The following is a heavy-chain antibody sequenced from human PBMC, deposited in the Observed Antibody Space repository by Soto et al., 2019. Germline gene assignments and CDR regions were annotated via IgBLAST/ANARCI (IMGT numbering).Heavy chain of an antibody. J-gene: IGHJ2*01. CDR3: ALGDGLWYFDL. D-gene: IGHD6-19*01. Sequence: QVQLVQSGAEVKKPGASVKVSCKASGYTYTSYGITWVRQAPGQGLEWMGWISVYNGNTNYAQNLQGRVTMTTDTSTTTAYRERRSLRSDDTAVYYCALGDGLWYFDLWGRGTLVTVSS. CDR1: GYTYTSYG. V-gene: IGHV1-18*04. CDR2: ISVYNGNT.